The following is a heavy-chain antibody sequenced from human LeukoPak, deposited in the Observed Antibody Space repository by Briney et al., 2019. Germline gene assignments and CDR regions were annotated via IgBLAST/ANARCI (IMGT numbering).Heavy chain of an antibody. CDR3: TTRACHADGSSSSFYYYYGLHF. J-gene: IGHJ6*02. CDR1: GNSISNYA. Sequence: SVKVSCKASGNSISNYAVSWVRQAPGQGFEWMGGIIPIFGTADYAQKFQGRVTITADQSTSTTYMALSSLKSEDTATYYCTTRACHADGSSSSFYYYYGLHFWGQGTTVSVSS. D-gene: IGHD3-16*01. CDR2: IIPIFGTA. V-gene: IGHV1-69*01.